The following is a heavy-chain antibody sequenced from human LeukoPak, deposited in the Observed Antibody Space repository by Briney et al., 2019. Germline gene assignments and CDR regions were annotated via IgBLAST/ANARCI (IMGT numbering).Heavy chain of an antibody. D-gene: IGHD2-15*01. CDR1: GYTFTGYY. CDR3: ARDELASSGGSGVDY. CDR2: INPNSGGT. Sequence: ASVKVSCKASGYTFTGYYMHWVRQAPGQGLAWMGWINPNSGGTNYAQKFQGRVTMTRDTSISTAYMELSRLRSDDTAVYYCARDELASSGGSGVDYWGQGTLVTV. V-gene: IGHV1-2*02. J-gene: IGHJ4*02.